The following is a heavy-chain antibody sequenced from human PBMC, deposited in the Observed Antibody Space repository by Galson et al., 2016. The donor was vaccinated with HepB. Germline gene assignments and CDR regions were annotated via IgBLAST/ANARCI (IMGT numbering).Heavy chain of an antibody. CDR1: GFAFGDSA. V-gene: IGHV3-49*03. CDR3: ASPNFDGPFDH. Sequence: SCAASGFAFGDSALSWFRQAPGKGLEWIGFIRGKTYGATREYAASVKGRFTVSRDDSKSIAFLQMTSLKTEDTAVYYCASPNFDGPFDHWGQGTLVTVSS. CDR2: IRGKTYGATR. D-gene: IGHD3-9*01. J-gene: IGHJ4*02.